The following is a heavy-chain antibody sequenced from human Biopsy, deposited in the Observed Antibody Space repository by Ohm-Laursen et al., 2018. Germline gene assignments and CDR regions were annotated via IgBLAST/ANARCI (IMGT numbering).Heavy chain of an antibody. CDR2: IYYSGST. Sequence: SQTLSLTCIVTGGSISRSSYYWDWIRQPPGKGLEWIGSIYYSGSTYYNPSLKSRVTISADRSKSQFSLKLTSVTAADTAMYYCARQEFATSPLDYWGQGSLVTVSS. CDR3: ARQEFATSPLDY. D-gene: IGHD3-10*01. CDR1: GGSISRSSYY. J-gene: IGHJ4*02. V-gene: IGHV4-39*01.